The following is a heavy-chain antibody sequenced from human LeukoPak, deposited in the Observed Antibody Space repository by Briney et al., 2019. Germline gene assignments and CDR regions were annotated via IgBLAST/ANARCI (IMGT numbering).Heavy chain of an antibody. CDR2: IYPGDSDI. CDR3: ARPDPNWYYFDY. Sequence: GESLKISCKGSGYRFSSYWIGWVRQMPGKGLEWMGIIYPGDSDIRYSPSFQGQVTISADKSISTVYLRWSSLKASDTAMYYCARPDPNWYYFDYWGQGTLVTVSS. J-gene: IGHJ4*02. V-gene: IGHV5-51*01. CDR1: GYRFSSYW. D-gene: IGHD1-1*01.